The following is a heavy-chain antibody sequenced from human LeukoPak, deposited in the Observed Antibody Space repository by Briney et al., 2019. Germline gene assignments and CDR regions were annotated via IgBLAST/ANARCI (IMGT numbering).Heavy chain of an antibody. D-gene: IGHD3-22*01. CDR1: GSFISSSSYY. J-gene: IGHJ3*02. Sequence: SETLSLTCTVSGSFISSSSYYWAWIRQPPGKGLEWIVTIYYSGNTYYNPSLKSRVTISVDTSKNQFSLKLNSVTAADTAVYYCARAGGSPYYYDSSGDAFDIWGQGTMVTVSS. CDR2: IYYSGNT. CDR3: ARAGGSPYYYDSSGDAFDI. V-gene: IGHV4-39*07.